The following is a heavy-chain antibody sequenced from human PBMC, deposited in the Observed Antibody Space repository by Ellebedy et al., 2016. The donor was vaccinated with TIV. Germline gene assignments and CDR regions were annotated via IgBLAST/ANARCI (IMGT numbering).Heavy chain of an antibody. D-gene: IGHD3-10*01. Sequence: GESLKISCAASGFTFSSYAMHWVRQAPGKGLEWVAVTSYDGSSKYYADSVQGRFTIPRDSSKNTLYLQMNSLRVEDTAIYFCAKDTGRSGWISEYWGQGTLVTVSS. CDR3: AKDTGRSGWISEY. V-gene: IGHV3-30-3*01. CDR1: GFTFSSYA. J-gene: IGHJ4*02. CDR2: TSYDGSSK.